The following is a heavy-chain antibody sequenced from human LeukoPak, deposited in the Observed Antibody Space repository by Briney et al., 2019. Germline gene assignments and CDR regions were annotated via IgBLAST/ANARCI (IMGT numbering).Heavy chain of an antibody. CDR3: AKVQGAGGPIVY. CDR1: GFTFDDYA. CDR2: ISWNSGSI. D-gene: IGHD3-16*01. Sequence: PGGSLRLSCAASGFTFDDYAMHWVRQAPGKGLEWVSGISWNSGSIGYADSVKGRFTISRDNAKNSLYLQMNSLRAEDTALYYCAKVQGAGGPIVYWGQGTLVTVSS. V-gene: IGHV3-9*01. J-gene: IGHJ4*02.